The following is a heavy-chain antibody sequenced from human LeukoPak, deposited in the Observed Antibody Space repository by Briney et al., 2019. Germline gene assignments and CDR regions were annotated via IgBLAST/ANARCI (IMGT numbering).Heavy chain of an antibody. V-gene: IGHV3-30*01. CDR1: GFTFSSYA. J-gene: IGHJ4*02. Sequence: GGSLRLSCAASGFTFSSYAMHWVRQAPGKGLEWVAVISYDGSNKYYADSVKGRFTISRDNSKNTLYLQMNSLRAEDTAVYYCARGPEWYYYDSSGSDYWGQGTLVTVSS. CDR3: ARGPEWYYYDSSGSDY. CDR2: ISYDGSNK. D-gene: IGHD3-22*01.